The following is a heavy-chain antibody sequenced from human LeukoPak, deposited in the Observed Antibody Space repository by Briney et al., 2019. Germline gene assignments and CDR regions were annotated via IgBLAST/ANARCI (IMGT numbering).Heavy chain of an antibody. J-gene: IGHJ4*02. CDR1: GGSISSGGYY. CDR3: ARYDPYASSGYYYY. CDR2: IYYSGST. V-gene: IGHV4-61*08. Sequence: SETLSLTCTVSGGSISSGGYYWSWIRQPPGKGLEWIGYIYYSGSTNYNPSLKSRVTISVDTSKNQFSLKLSSVTAADTAVYYCARYDPYASSGYYYYWGQGTLVTVSS. D-gene: IGHD3-22*01.